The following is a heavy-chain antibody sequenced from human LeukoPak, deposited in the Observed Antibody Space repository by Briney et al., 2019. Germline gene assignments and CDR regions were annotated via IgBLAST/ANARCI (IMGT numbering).Heavy chain of an antibody. CDR2: IRYDGSNK. J-gene: IGHJ4*02. V-gene: IGHV3-30*02. Sequence: GGSLRLSCAASGFTFSSYGIHWVRQAPGKGLEWVAFIRYDGSNKYYTDSVKGRFTISRDNSKNTLYLQMNSLRAEDTAVYYCARKRHYYDFWSGYYSYYFDYWGQGTLVTVSS. CDR3: ARKRHYYDFWSGYYSYYFDY. CDR1: GFTFSSYG. D-gene: IGHD3-3*01.